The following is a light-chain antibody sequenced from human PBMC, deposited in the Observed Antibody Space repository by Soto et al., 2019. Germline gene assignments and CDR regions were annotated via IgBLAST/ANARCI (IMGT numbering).Light chain of an antibody. CDR3: HVWDSSSVQHV. J-gene: IGLJ1*01. CDR1: NVASKT. CDR2: DDS. V-gene: IGLV3-21*02. Sequence: SVPGAPGQAARMAWGGVNVASKTLPWYHQQPGHAPVLVVYDDSDRPSAIPERFSASNSGNTATLTITRVEPGDEADDYCHVWDSSSVQHVFGNGTKVTVL.